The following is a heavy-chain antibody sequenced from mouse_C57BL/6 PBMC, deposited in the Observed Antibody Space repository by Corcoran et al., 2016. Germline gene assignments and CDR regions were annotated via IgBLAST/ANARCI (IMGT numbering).Heavy chain of an antibody. D-gene: IGHD1-1*01. CDR2: INPYNGGT. Sequence: EVQLQQSGPVLVKPGASVKMSCKASGYTFTDYYMNWVKQSHGKSLEWIGVINPYNGGTSYNQKFKGKATLTVDKSSSTAYMELNSLTSEDSAVYYCARNSDYYGSSYWFDYWGQGTLVTVSA. CDR1: GYTFTDYY. V-gene: IGHV1-19*01. J-gene: IGHJ3*01. CDR3: ARNSDYYGSSYWFDY.